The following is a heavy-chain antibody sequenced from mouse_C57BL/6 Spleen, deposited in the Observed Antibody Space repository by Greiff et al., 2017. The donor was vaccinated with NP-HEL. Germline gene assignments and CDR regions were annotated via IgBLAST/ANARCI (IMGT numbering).Heavy chain of an antibody. D-gene: IGHD1-1*01. CDR2: IDPNSGGT. V-gene: IGHV1-72*01. J-gene: IGHJ4*01. CDR1: GHTFTSYW. Sequence: QVQLQQPGAELVKPGASVKLSCKASGHTFTSYWMHWVKQRPGRGLEWIGRIDPNSGGTKYNEKFKSKATLTVDKPSSTAYMQLSSLTSEDSAVYYCARSITTVVATDAMDYWGQGTSVTVSS. CDR3: ARSITTVVATDAMDY.